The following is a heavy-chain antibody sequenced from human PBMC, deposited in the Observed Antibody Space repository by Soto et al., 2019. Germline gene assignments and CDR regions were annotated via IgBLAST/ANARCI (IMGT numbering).Heavy chain of an antibody. CDR1: GGSISSSSYY. CDR2: IYYSGST. J-gene: IGHJ4*02. Sequence: QLQLQESGPGLVKPSETLSLTCTVSGGSISSSSYYWGWIRQPPGKGLEWIGSIYYSGSTYYNPSLKSRVTISVDTSKNQFSLKLSSVTAADTAVYYCARRRFGESNDYWGQGTLVTVSS. CDR3: ARRRFGESNDY. D-gene: IGHD3-10*01. V-gene: IGHV4-39*01.